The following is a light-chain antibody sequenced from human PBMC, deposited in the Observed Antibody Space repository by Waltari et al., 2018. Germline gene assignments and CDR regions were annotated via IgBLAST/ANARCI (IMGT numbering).Light chain of an antibody. CDR3: SSYAGSNNLEV. J-gene: IGLJ2*01. V-gene: IGLV2-8*01. CDR2: EVS. CDR1: SSDVGGYNY. Sequence: QSALTQPPSASGSPGQSVTISCTGTSSDVGGYNYVSWYQQHPGKAPKLMIYEVSKRPSGVPDRFSGSKSGNTASLTVSVLQAEDEADYYCSSYAGSNNLEVFGGGTKLTVL.